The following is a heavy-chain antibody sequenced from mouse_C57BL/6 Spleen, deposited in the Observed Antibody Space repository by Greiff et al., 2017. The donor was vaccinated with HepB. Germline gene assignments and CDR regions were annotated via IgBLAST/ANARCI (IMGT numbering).Heavy chain of an antibody. J-gene: IGHJ3*01. D-gene: IGHD2-4*01. CDR3: TGGLQPAWFAY. CDR2: IRLKSDNYAT. V-gene: IGHV6-3*01. CDR1: GFTFSNYW. Sequence: DVKLQESGGGLVQPGGSMKLSCVASGFTFSNYWMNWVRQSPEKGLEWVAQIRLKSDNYATHYAESVKGRFTISRDDSKSSVYLQMNNLRAEDTGIYYCTGGLQPAWFAYWGQGTLVTVSA.